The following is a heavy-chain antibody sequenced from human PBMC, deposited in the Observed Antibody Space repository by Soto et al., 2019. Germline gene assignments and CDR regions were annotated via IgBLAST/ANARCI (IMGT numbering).Heavy chain of an antibody. CDR3: AKESGGATSTLDYYYFYMDV. CDR2: INPNGGGT. Sequence: QVQLVQSGAEVQKPGASVTVSCKASGYTFSDYYLHWVRQAPGQGPEWMGWINPNGGGTKYGQKFRGRVTMTRGTSDRTAFMELNGLKSDYTGVYYCAKESGGATSTLDYYYFYMDVWGNGTTVTVSS. V-gene: IGHV1-2*02. D-gene: IGHD5-12*01. J-gene: IGHJ6*03. CDR1: GYTFSDYY.